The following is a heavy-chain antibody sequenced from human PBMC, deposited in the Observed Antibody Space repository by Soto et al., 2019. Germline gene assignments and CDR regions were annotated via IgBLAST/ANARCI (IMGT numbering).Heavy chain of an antibody. Sequence: QVQLVQYGAEVKKTGSSVKVSCKASGGTFSSYAISWVRQAHGQGLEWMGGIIPIFGTANYAQKFQGRVTITADESTSTAYMELSGLRSEDTAVYYCARDTPSGLNCYCGMDVWGQGTTVTVSS. CDR3: ARDTPSGLNCYCGMDV. D-gene: IGHD2-15*01. V-gene: IGHV1-69*01. CDR1: GGTFSSYA. J-gene: IGHJ6*02. CDR2: IIPIFGTA.